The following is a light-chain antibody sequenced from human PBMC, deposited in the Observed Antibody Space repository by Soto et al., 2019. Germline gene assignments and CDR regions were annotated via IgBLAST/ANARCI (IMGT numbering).Light chain of an antibody. Sequence: QSALTQPASVSGSPGQSIAISCTGTSSDVGGYDYVSWYQQHPGKAPKLMVYDVSNRPSGVSNRFSGSKSGNTASLTISGLQAEDEPDYYCSSYTSSSTYVFGTGTKVXXL. CDR3: SSYTSSSTYV. CDR2: DVS. J-gene: IGLJ1*01. V-gene: IGLV2-14*01. CDR1: SSDVGGYDY.